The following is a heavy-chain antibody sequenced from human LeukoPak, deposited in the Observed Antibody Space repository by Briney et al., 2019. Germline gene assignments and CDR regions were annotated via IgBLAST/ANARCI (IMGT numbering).Heavy chain of an antibody. CDR1: GYPFTAYY. Sequence: GASVKVSCKASGYPFTAYYLHWVRQAPGQGLEWMGWINPNSGGTNYQGRVTMTRDTSISTAYMELSRLRSDDTAVYYCARDQGGYRLNFIDPWGQGTLVTVSS. J-gene: IGHJ5*02. V-gene: IGHV1-2*02. CDR3: ARDQGGYRLNFIDP. CDR2: INPNSGGT. D-gene: IGHD6-19*01.